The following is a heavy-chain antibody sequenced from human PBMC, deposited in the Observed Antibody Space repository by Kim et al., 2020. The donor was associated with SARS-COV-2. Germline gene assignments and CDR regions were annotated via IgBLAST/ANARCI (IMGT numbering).Heavy chain of an antibody. D-gene: IGHD3-22*01. Sequence: GGSLRLSCAASGFTFSSYGMHWVRQAPGKGLEWVAVISYDGSNKYYADSVKGRFTISRDNSKNTLYLQMNSLRAEDTAVYYCAKDYYDSSGYPGYFDYWGQGTLVTVSS. J-gene: IGHJ4*02. CDR1: GFTFSSYG. CDR2: ISYDGSNK. CDR3: AKDYYDSSGYPGYFDY. V-gene: IGHV3-30*18.